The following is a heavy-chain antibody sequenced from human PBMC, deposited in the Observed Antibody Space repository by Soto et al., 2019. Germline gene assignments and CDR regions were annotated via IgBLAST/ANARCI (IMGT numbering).Heavy chain of an antibody. CDR2: IYYSGST. V-gene: IGHV4-59*12. D-gene: IGHD5-12*01. Sequence: KSSETLSLTCTVSGGSISSYYWSWIRQPPGKGLEWIGYIYYSGSTSFNPSLESRVAMSVDTSKNHFSLNLSSVTAADMAVYYCAREGSYSAYNFAHGIQLWSFDFWGQGALVTVSS. J-gene: IGHJ4*02. CDR1: GGSISSYY. CDR3: AREGSYSAYNFAHGIQLWSFDF.